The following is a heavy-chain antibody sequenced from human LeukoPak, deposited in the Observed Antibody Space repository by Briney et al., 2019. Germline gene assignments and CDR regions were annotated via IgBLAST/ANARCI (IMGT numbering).Heavy chain of an antibody. Sequence: PGGSLRLSCAASGFTFSSHGMHWVRQAPGKGLEWVSYISSSGSTIYYADSVKGRFTISRDNAKNSLYLQMNSLRDEDTAVYYCAREMTGSAAIDYWGQGTLVTVSS. CDR3: AREMTGSAAIDY. J-gene: IGHJ4*02. CDR1: GFTFSSHG. V-gene: IGHV3-48*02. CDR2: ISSSGSTI. D-gene: IGHD3-10*01.